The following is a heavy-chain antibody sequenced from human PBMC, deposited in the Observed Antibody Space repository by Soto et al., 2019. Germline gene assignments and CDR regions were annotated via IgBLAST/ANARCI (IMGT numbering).Heavy chain of an antibody. CDR1: GFTFSNTW. CDR2: IKSKTDGGTT. D-gene: IGHD3-10*01. CDR3: TTSSGWDPWKYFQH. J-gene: IGHJ1*01. Sequence: EVQLVESGGGLAKPGGSLRLSCAASGFTFSNTWMNWVRQAPGKGLEWVGRIKSKTDGGTTDYAAPVKGRFTISRDDSKNTLYLQMNSLKTEDTAVYYCTTSSGWDPWKYFQHWGQGTLVTVSS. V-gene: IGHV3-15*07.